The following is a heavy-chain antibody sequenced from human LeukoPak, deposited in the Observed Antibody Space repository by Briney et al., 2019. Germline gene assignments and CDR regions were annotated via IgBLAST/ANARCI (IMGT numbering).Heavy chain of an antibody. CDR2: IWHGGSNK. Sequence: GGSLRLSCATSGFTFSNYGMHWVRQAPGKGLEWVAVIWHGGSNKYYADSVKGRFTISRDNSKNTLYLQMNSLRAEDTAVYYCANNFDYWGQGTLVTVSS. J-gene: IGHJ4*02. V-gene: IGHV3-33*06. CDR3: ANNFDY. CDR1: GFTFSNYG.